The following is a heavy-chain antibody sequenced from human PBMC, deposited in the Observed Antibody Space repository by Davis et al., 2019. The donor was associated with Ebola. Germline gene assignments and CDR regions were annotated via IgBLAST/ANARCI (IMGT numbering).Heavy chain of an antibody. CDR2: ISNNDGSNK. Sequence: GESLKISCAASGLTFSHYGMHWVRQAPGKGLEWVAVISNNDGSNKYYTDSVKGRFTISRDNSKNTLSLQMNSLRAEDTDVYYCARGGETRLEYWGQGTLVTVSS. CDR1: GLTFSHYG. D-gene: IGHD3-10*01. CDR3: ARGGETRLEY. V-gene: IGHV3-30*03. J-gene: IGHJ4*02.